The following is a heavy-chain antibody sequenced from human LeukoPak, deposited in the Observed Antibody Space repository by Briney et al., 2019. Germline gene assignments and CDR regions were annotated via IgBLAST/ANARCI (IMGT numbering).Heavy chain of an antibody. CDR3: TRVARQYCSSTSCYGRRHYYYYMDV. CDR1: GFTFGDYA. J-gene: IGHJ6*03. CDR2: IRSKAYGGTT. D-gene: IGHD2-2*01. V-gene: IGHV3-49*04. Sequence: GGSLRLSCTASGFTFGDYAMSWVRQAPGKGLEWVGFIRSKAYGGTTEYAASVKGRFTISRDDSKSIAYLQMNSLKTEDTAVYYCTRVARQYCSSTSCYGRRHYYYYMDVWGKGTTVTVSS.